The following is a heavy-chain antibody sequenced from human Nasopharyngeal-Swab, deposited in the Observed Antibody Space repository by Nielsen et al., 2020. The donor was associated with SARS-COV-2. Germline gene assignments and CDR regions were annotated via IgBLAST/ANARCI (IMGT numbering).Heavy chain of an antibody. CDR1: GFTFSDYY. CDR2: ISSSGSTI. D-gene: IGHD3-22*01. V-gene: IGHV3-11*01. CDR3: ARDYYDSSGYYHFDY. J-gene: IGHJ4*02. Sequence: GESLKISCAAPGFTFSDYYMSWIRQAPGKGLEWVSYISSSGSTIYYADSVKGRFTISRDNAKNSLYLQMNSLRAEDTAVYYCARDYYDSSGYYHFDYWGQGTLVTVSS.